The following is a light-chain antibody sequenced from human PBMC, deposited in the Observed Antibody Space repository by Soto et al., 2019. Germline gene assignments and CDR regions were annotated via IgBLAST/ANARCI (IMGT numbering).Light chain of an antibody. V-gene: IGLV2-14*03. J-gene: IGLJ1*01. CDR1: ISDVGGYNY. Sequence: QSALTQPASVSGSPGRSITIPCTGTISDVGGYNYVSWYQQHPGRAPKLMIYEVTNRPSGVSNRFSGSKSGNTASLTISGLQAEDEADYYCSSYTSSSTQVFASGTKVTVL. CDR2: EVT. CDR3: SSYTSSSTQV.